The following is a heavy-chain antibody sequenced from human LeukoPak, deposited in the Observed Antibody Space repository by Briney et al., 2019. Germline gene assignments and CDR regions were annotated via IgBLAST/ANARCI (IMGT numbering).Heavy chain of an antibody. J-gene: IGHJ6*03. V-gene: IGHV1-18*01. CDR1: GYTFTSYG. D-gene: IGHD3-10*01. CDR3: ARVKLVRGVINSAYYYYYMDV. Sequence: ASVKVSCKASGYTFTSYGISCVRQAPGQGLEWMGWISAYNGNTNYAQKLQGRVTMTTDTSTSTAYMELRSLRSDDTAVYYCARVKLVRGVINSAYYYYYMDVWGKGTTVTVSS. CDR2: ISAYNGNT.